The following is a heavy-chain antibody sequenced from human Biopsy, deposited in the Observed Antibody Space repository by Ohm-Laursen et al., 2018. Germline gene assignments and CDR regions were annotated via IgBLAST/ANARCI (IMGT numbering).Heavy chain of an antibody. CDR3: ASAGYNPDWNFDL. D-gene: IGHD5-24*01. CDR1: GGPIDSYY. J-gene: IGHJ2*01. Sequence: GTLSLTCIVSGGPIDSYYWSWIRQPPGKALEWIGYIYFTGRTSYNPSLKSRVTMSVNTSKKQFSLRLSSVTAEDTAVYYCASAGYNPDWNFDLWGRGTRVTVSS. CDR2: IYFTGRT. V-gene: IGHV4-59*12.